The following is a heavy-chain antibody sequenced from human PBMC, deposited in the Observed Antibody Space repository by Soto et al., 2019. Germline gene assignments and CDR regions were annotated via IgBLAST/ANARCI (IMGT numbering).Heavy chain of an antibody. CDR2: IKQDGSEK. V-gene: IGHV3-7*01. CDR1: GFTFSSYW. J-gene: IGHJ4*02. Sequence: VQLVESGGGLVQPGGSQRLSCAASGFTFSSYWMSWVRQAPGKGLEWVANIKQDGSEKYYVDSVKGRFTISRDNAKNSLYLQMNSLRAEDTAVYYCARGRGCSTGCHNFDYWGQGTLVTVSS. CDR3: ARGRGCSTGCHNFDY. D-gene: IGHD2-2*01.